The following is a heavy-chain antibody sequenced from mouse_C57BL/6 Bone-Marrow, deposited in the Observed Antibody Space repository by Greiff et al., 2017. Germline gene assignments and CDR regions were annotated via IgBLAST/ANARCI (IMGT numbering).Heavy chain of an antibody. J-gene: IGHJ4*01. CDR1: GYTFTSYW. D-gene: IGHD2-2*01. CDR2: IHPSDSDT. Sequence: VKLQQPGAELVKPGASVKVSCKASGYTFTSYWMHWVKQRPGQGLEWIGRIHPSDSDTNYNQKFKGKATLTVDQSSSTAYMQLSSLTSEDSAVYYCAILWLRDYYAMDYWGQGTSVTVSS. V-gene: IGHV1-74*01. CDR3: AILWLRDYYAMDY.